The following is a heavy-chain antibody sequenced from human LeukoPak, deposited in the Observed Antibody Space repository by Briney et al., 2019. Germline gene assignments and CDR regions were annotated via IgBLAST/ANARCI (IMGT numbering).Heavy chain of an antibody. Sequence: SETLSLTCTVSGGSISSGDYYWSWIRQPPGKGLEWIGYIYYSGSTYYNPSLKSRVTISVDTSKNQFSLKLSSVTAADTAVYYCARLNVLNWFDPWGQGTLVTVSS. V-gene: IGHV4-30-4*01. J-gene: IGHJ5*02. CDR3: ARLNVLNWFDP. CDR1: GGSISSGDYY. CDR2: IYYSGST.